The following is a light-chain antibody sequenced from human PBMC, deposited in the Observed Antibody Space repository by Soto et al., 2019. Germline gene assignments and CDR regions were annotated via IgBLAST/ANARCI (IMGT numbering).Light chain of an antibody. V-gene: IGLV2-14*01. J-gene: IGLJ1*01. CDR1: SSDVGGYNY. CDR3: SSYTSSSFYV. CDR2: XXS. Sequence: QSALTQPASVSGSPGQSITISCTGTSSDVGGYNYVSWYQQHPGKAPKLMIYXXSNRPSXXSNXFXGSKSGNTASLTISGLQAEDEADYYCSSYTSSSFYVFGTGTKLTVL.